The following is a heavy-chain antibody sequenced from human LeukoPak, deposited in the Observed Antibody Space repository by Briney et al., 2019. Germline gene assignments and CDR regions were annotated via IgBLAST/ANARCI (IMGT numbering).Heavy chain of an antibody. V-gene: IGHV4-31*03. CDR2: IYYSGST. CDR3: ARDHWFLRDPPHYYYYGMDV. J-gene: IGHJ6*02. CDR1: GGSISSGGYY. Sequence: SQTLSLTCTVSGGSISSGGYYWSWIRQHPGKGLEWIGYIYYSGSTYYNPSLKSRVTISVDTSKNQFSLKLSSVTAADTAVYYCARDHWFLRDPPHYYYYGMDVWGQGTTVTVSS. D-gene: IGHD2/OR15-2a*01.